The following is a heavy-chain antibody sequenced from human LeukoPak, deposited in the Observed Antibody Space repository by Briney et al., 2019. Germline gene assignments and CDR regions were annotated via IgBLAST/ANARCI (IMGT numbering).Heavy chain of an antibody. D-gene: IGHD4-23*01. CDR2: INPNSGGT. V-gene: IGHV1-2*02. CDR1: GYTFTGYY. J-gene: IGHJ4*02. Sequence: ASVKVSCKASGYTFTGYYMHWVRQAPGQGLEWMGWINPNSGGTNYAQKFQGRVTMTRDTSISTAYMELSRLRSDDTAVYYCAKETVPLTTTVVGQFDYWGQGTLVTVSS. CDR3: AKETVPLTTTVVGQFDY.